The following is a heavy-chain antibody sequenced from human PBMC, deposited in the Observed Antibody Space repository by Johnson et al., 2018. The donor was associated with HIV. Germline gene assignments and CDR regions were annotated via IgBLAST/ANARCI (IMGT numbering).Heavy chain of an antibody. J-gene: IGHJ3*02. D-gene: IGHD2-15*01. V-gene: IGHV3-53*01. CDR1: GFTVSSNY. CDR3: ARDSVILVDGAFDI. CDR2: IYSGGST. Sequence: MQLVESGGGLVKPGGSPRLSCAASGFTVSSNYMSWVRQAPGKGLEWVSVIYSGGSTYYADSVKGRFTISRDNSKNTLYLQMNSLRAEDTAVYYCARDSVILVDGAFDIWGQGTMVTVSS.